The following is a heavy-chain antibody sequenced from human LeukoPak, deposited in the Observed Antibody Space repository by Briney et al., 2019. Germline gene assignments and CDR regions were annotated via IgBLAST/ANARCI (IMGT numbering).Heavy chain of an antibody. Sequence: GGSLRLSCAASGFAFSGYSMNWVRQAPGKGLEWVANIKQDGSEKYYVDSVKGRFTISRDNAKNSLYLQMNSLRAEDTAVYYCARDYTLTGYYPDYWGQGTLVTVSS. CDR1: GFAFSGYS. CDR2: IKQDGSEK. V-gene: IGHV3-7*01. CDR3: ARDYTLTGYYPDY. J-gene: IGHJ4*02. D-gene: IGHD3-9*01.